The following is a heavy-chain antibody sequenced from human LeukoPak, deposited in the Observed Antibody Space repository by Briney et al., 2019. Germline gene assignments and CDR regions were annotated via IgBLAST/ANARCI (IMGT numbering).Heavy chain of an antibody. CDR3: ARERKITIFGVACDY. D-gene: IGHD3-3*01. J-gene: IGHJ4*02. CDR1: GYTFIGYY. Sequence: ASVKVSCKASGYTFIGYYMHWVRQAPGQGLEWMGRFNPNSGGTDYAQKFQGRVTMTRDTSINTAYMELSRLRSDDTAVYYCARERKITIFGVACDYWGQGTLVTVSS. CDR2: FNPNSGGT. V-gene: IGHV1-2*06.